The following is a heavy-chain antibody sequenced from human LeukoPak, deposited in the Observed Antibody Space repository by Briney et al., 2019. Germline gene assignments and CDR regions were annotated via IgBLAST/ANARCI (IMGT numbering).Heavy chain of an antibody. D-gene: IGHD6-13*01. J-gene: IGHJ4*02. CDR2: IIPILGIA. Sequence: SVKVSCKASGGTFSSYAISWVRQAPGQGLEWMGRIIPILGIANYAQKFQGRVTITADKSTSTAYMELSSLRSEDTAVYYCAREYSSSYTTFDYWGQGTLVTVSS. CDR1: GGTFSSYA. V-gene: IGHV1-69*04. CDR3: AREYSSSYTTFDY.